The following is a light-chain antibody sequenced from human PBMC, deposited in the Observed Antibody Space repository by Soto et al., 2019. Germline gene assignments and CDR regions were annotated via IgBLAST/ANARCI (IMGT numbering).Light chain of an antibody. J-gene: IGKJ4*01. Sequence: EIVMTQSPATLSVSPGERATLSCRASQSVSGNLAWYQQRPGQAPRLLLYGASTRATGIPARFSGSGSGTEFTLTISSLQSEDFAVYYCQQYNNWPPLTFGGGTKVEIK. CDR3: QQYNNWPPLT. V-gene: IGKV3-15*01. CDR2: GAS. CDR1: QSVSGN.